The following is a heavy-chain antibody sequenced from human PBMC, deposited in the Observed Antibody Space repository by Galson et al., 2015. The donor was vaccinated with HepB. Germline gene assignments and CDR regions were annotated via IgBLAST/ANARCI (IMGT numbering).Heavy chain of an antibody. CDR3: ARARMTTVTTSWYFDL. D-gene: IGHD4-17*01. J-gene: IGHJ2*01. CDR1: GFTFSGYY. Sequence: SLRLSCAASGFTFSGYYMSWIRQAPGKGLEWVSYISSSSSYTNYADSVKGRFTISRGNAKNSLYLQMNSLRAEDTAVYYCARARMTTVTTSWYFDLWGRGTLVTVSS. V-gene: IGHV3-11*06. CDR2: ISSSSSYT.